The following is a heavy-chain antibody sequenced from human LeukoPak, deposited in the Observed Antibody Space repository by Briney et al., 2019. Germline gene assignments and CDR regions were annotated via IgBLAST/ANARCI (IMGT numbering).Heavy chain of an antibody. Sequence: GGSLRLSCAASGFTFSSYGMHWVRQAPGKGLEWVAFISYYGSNEYYADSVKGRFTISRDNSKNTLYLQMNSLRAEDTAVYYCAKDRILTARLPYYMDVWGKGTTVTASS. CDR3: AKDRILTARLPYYMDV. CDR1: GFTFSSYG. D-gene: IGHD6-6*01. J-gene: IGHJ6*03. CDR2: ISYYGSNE. V-gene: IGHV3-30*18.